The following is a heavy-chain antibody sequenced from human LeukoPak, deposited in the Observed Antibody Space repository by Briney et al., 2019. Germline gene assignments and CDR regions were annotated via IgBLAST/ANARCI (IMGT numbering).Heavy chain of an antibody. Sequence: GGSRRFSGAASGLALSGYSMNWVRQAPGKGLEWVAYISSDSVTIHYADSVKGRFTISRDNAKNSLYLQMNSLRVEDTALYYCTSAYDYWGQGTLVTVSS. V-gene: IGHV3-48*04. CDR2: ISSDSVTI. J-gene: IGHJ4*02. D-gene: IGHD3-16*01. CDR3: TSAYDY. CDR1: GLALSGYS.